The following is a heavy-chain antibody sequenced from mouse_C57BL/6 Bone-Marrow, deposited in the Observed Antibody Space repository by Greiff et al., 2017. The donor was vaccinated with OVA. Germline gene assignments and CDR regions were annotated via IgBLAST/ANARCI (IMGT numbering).Heavy chain of an antibody. J-gene: IGHJ3*01. Sequence: VQLQQSGAELVRPGASVTLSCKASGYTFTDYEMHWVKQTPVHGLEWIGAIDPETGGTADNQKFKGKAILTADKSSSTAYMELRSLTSEDSAVYYCTRGGAYWGQGTLVTVSA. V-gene: IGHV1-15*01. CDR2: IDPETGGT. CDR3: TRGGAY. CDR1: GYTFTDYE.